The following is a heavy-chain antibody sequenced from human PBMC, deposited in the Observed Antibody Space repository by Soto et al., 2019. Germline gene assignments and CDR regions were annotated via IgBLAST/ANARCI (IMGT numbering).Heavy chain of an antibody. D-gene: IGHD3-16*02. CDR1: GGTFSSYA. V-gene: IGHV1-69*06. CDR3: ARATNEASHYYDYVWGSYRKVPMWNYYYYYGMDV. CDR2: IIPIFSTA. Sequence: ASVKVSCKASGGTFSSYAISWVRQAPGQGLEWMGGIIPIFSTANYAQKFQGRVTITADKSTSTAYMELSSLRSEDTAVYYCARATNEASHYYDYVWGSYRKVPMWNYYYYYGMDVWGQGTTVTVSS. J-gene: IGHJ6*02.